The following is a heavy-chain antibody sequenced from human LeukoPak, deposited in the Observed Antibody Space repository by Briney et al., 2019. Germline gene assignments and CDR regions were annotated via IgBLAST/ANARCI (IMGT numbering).Heavy chain of an antibody. CDR3: AGWCGSWQRTRYYFDY. CDR1: GGSISGGSYY. CDR2: IYNSGST. V-gene: IGHV4-61*01. J-gene: IGHJ4*02. D-gene: IGHD6-13*01. Sequence: SETLSLTCTVSGGSISGGSYYWSWIRQPPGKGLEWIGYIYNSGSTNYNPSLKSRVTISVDTSKNQFSLKLSSVTAADTAVYYCAGWCGSWQRTRYYFDYWGQGTLVTVSS.